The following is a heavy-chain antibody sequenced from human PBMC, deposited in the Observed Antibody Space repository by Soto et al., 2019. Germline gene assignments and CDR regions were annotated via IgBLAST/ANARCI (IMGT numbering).Heavy chain of an antibody. CDR2: IIPLFRTP. V-gene: IGHV1-69*12. Sequence: QVQLVQSGAEMKKPGSSVKVSCKTSGGTFSSSAISWLRQAPGQGLEWMGGIIPLFRTPDYAQKFQGRVTIAADESTSTAYMEPSSLRSEDTAVYYCARDNDRLQLGGNYYYILDVWGQGTTITVSS. D-gene: IGHD4-4*01. J-gene: IGHJ6*02. CDR3: ARDNDRLQLGGNYYYILDV. CDR1: GGTFSSSA.